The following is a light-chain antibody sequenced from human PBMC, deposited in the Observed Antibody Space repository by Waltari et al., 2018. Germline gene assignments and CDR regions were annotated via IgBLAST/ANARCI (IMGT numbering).Light chain of an antibody. Sequence: DIQMTQSPSSLSASVGDRVTITCQASQDIESYLNCYQQEPGKAPKLLIYDSSNLEKGVPSRFSGSGSGTHFTFTINNLQPEDISTYYCQQYDSVPLTFGGGTKVEIK. J-gene: IGKJ4*01. V-gene: IGKV1-33*01. CDR2: DSS. CDR1: QDIESY. CDR3: QQYDSVPLT.